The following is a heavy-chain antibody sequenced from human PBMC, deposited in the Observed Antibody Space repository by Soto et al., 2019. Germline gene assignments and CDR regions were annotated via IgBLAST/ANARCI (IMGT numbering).Heavy chain of an antibody. CDR3: ARDLGYNCSAALPGGMDV. CDR1: GFTFSSYE. CDR2: ISSSGSTI. Sequence: PGGSLRLSCAASGFTFSSYEMNWVRQAPGKGLEWVSYISSSGSTIYYADSVKGRFTISRDNAKNSLYLQMNSLRAEDTAVYYCARDLGYNCSAALPGGMDVWGRGTTVTVSS. D-gene: IGHD1-20*01. J-gene: IGHJ6*02. V-gene: IGHV3-48*03.